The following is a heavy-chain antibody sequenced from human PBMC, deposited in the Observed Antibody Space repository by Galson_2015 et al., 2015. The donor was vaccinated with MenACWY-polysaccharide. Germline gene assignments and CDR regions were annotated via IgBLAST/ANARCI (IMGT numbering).Heavy chain of an antibody. Sequence: SVKVSCKASGYTFVSYGISWARQAPGQGLGWVASPTPNNGTQHYSPNLQARATRTTDPFRSTGYMELGSLRSDDTAVYYCARDVGVGAGYGMDVWGQGTTVTVSS. J-gene: IGHJ6*02. CDR1: GYTFVSYG. CDR3: ARDVGVGAGYGMDV. D-gene: IGHD1-26*01. V-gene: IGHV1-18*04. CDR2: PTPNNGTQ.